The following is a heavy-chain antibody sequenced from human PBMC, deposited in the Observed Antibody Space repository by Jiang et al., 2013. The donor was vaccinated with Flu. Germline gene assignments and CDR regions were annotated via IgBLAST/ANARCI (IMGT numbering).Heavy chain of an antibody. D-gene: IGHD1-26*01. J-gene: IGHJ4*02. Sequence: SGAEVKKPGSSVKVSCKASGYIFTRYYMHWVRQAPGQGLEWMGIINPSGGTTTYSQKFQGRVTMTRDTSTNTVYMEVSSLRSEDTAVYYCARPASPFSGGYLYWGQGTLVTVSS. CDR2: INPSGGTT. CDR3: ARPASPFSGGYLY. V-gene: IGHV1-46*01. CDR1: GYIFTRYY.